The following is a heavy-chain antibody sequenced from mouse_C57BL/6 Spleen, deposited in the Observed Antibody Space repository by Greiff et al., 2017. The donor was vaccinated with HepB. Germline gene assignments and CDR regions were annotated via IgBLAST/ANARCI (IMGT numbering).Heavy chain of an antibody. CDR2: ISYDGSN. CDR1: GYSITSGYY. J-gene: IGHJ1*03. D-gene: IGHD2-2*01. Sequence: VQLKESGPGLVKPSQSLSLTCSVTGYSITSGYYWNWIRQFPGNKLEWMGYISYDGSNNYNPSLKNRISITRDTSKNQFFLKLNSVTTEDTATYYCARDRDGYDVRDWYFDVWGTGTTVTVSS. V-gene: IGHV3-6*01. CDR3: ARDRDGYDVRDWYFDV.